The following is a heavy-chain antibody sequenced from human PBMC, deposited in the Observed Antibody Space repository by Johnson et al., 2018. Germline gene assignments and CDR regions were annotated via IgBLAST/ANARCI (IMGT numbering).Heavy chain of an antibody. D-gene: IGHD6-19*01. CDR3: ARADSSGWYGD. J-gene: IGHJ4*02. V-gene: IGHV3-48*01. CDR2: ISSSSSTI. Sequence: VQLVESGGGLVQPGGSLRLSCAASGFTFSSYSMNWVRQAPGKGLEWVSYISSSSSTIYYADSVKGRFTISRDNAKNSLYLQMNSLRAEGTTVYYCARADSSGWYGDWGQGTLVTVSS. CDR1: GFTFSSYS.